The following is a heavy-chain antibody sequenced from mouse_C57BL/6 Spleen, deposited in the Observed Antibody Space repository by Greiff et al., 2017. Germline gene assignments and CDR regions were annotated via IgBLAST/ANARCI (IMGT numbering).Heavy chain of an antibody. CDR2: ISSGSRTI. V-gene: IGHV5-17*01. Sequence: EVQGVESGGGLVKPGGSLKLSCAASGFTFSDYGMHWVRQAPEKGLEWVAYISSGSRTIYYADTVKGRFTISRDNAKNTLFLQMSSLRSEDTAMYYCARGSREVFYAMDYWGQGTSVTVSS. CDR1: GFTFSDYG. J-gene: IGHJ4*01. CDR3: ARGSREVFYAMDY. D-gene: IGHD1-1*01.